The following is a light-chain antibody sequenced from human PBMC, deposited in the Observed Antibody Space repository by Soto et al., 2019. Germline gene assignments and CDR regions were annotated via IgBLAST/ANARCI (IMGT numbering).Light chain of an antibody. CDR3: CSYAATFSV. CDR1: SSDFGTYNL. Sequence: QSVLTQPASVSGSPGQSITISCVGTSSDFGTYNLFSWYQQHPGKAPKLIIYEGTTRPSGVSHRFSGSKSGNTASLTVSGLQAEDEADYFCCSYAATFSVFGGGTQLTVL. V-gene: IGLV2-23*01. J-gene: IGLJ3*02. CDR2: EGT.